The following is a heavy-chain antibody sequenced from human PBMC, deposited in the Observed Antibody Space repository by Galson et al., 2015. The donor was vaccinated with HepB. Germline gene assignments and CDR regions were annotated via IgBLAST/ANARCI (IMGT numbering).Heavy chain of an antibody. CDR2: KYHSGDT. CDR3: ARDLGSGRFPWDYHYGMDV. CDR1: GGSISGYY. Sequence: SETLSLTCTVSGGSISGYYWTWIRQTPGKGLEWIGHKYHSGDTTYNPSLRSRVTISLDTSKNQFSLSLNAITAADTGIYYCARDLGSGRFPWDYHYGMDVWDQGTAVSVSS. J-gene: IGHJ6*02. V-gene: IGHV4-59*01. D-gene: IGHD1-26*01.